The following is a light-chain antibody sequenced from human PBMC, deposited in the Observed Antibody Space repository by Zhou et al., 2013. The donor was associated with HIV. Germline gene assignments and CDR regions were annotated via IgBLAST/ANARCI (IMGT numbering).Light chain of an antibody. Sequence: ILLTQSPSSLSASIGDRVTISCRASENINNYLNWYQQKPGKAPHLLVYGTTNLQSGVPSRFSGSGSGTEYTLTISSLQPDDFATYYCLQHKEFVWMFGQGTKVEIK. CDR1: ENINNY. CDR3: LQHKEFVWM. V-gene: IGKV1-39*01. J-gene: IGKJ1*01. CDR2: GTT.